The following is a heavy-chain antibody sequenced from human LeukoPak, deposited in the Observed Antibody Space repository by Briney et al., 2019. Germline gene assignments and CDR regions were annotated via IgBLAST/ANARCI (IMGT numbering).Heavy chain of an antibody. D-gene: IGHD1-26*01. CDR2: INWNGGST. V-gene: IGHV3-20*04. CDR3: AREWYSGSFVDY. CDR1: GFNFDDYG. J-gene: IGHJ4*02. Sequence: GGSLRLSCAASGFNFDDYGMSWVRQTPGKGLEWVSGINWNGGSTGYADSVKGRFTISRDDSKNSLYLQMNSLKTEDTAVYYCAREWYSGSFVDYWGQGTLVTVSS.